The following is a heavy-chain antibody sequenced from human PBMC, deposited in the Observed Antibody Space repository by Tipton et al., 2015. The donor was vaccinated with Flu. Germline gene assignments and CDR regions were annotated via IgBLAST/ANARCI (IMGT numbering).Heavy chain of an antibody. J-gene: IGHJ5*02. CDR2: ISYDGSNK. CDR1: GFTFSSYA. V-gene: IGHV3-30-3*01. Sequence: QVQLVQSGGGVVQPGRSLRLSCAASGFTFSSYAMHWVRQAPGKGLEWVAVISYDGSNKYYADSVKGRFTISRDNSKNTLYLQMNSLRAEDTAVYYCARVLLVYYDRSGYYDHWRQGTLVTVSS. CDR3: ARVLLVYYDRSGYYDH. D-gene: IGHD3-22*01.